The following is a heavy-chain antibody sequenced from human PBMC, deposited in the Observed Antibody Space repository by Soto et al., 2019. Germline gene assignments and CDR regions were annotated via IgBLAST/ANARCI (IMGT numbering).Heavy chain of an antibody. J-gene: IGHJ4*02. CDR2: ISSSSGST. CDR3: AKVGSERYSGEHSEY. CDR1: GFTFSNYA. V-gene: IGHV3-23*01. D-gene: IGHD5-12*01. Sequence: EVQLLESGGGLVQPGGSLRLSCAASGFTFSNYAMNWVRQAPGKGLEWVSTISSSSGSTYYADSVKGRFTISRDNSKKFLYLQMNSLRGDDTAVYYCAKVGSERYSGEHSEYWGQGTLVTITP.